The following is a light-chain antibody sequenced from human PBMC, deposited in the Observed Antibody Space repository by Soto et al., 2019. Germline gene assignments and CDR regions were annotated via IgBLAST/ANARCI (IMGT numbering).Light chain of an antibody. V-gene: IGKV3-11*01. CDR1: QSVGSY. J-gene: IGKJ5*01. CDR3: QQRHNSIT. CDR2: DAS. Sequence: ITLTQSPATLSLSPGERATLSCRASQSVGSYLAWYQQKPGQPPRLIIYDASNRATGIPARFSGSGSGTDFTLTISSLEPEDFAVYYCQQRHNSITFGQGTRLEIK.